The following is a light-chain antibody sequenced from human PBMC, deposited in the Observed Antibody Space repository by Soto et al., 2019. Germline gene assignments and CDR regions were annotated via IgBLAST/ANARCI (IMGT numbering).Light chain of an antibody. CDR1: QSISSW. CDR3: QQYNRIRET. Sequence: DIQMTHSPSTLSASVGDRVTITSRASQSISSWLAWYQQKPGKAPKLLIDDASSLESGVPSRFSGSGSGTEFTLNISSLQPDDFATYDGQQYNRIRETFGTGNKVEIK. V-gene: IGKV1-5*01. J-gene: IGKJ1*01. CDR2: DAS.